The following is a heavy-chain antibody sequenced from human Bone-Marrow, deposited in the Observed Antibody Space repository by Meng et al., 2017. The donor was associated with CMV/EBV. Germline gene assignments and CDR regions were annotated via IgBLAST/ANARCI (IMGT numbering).Heavy chain of an antibody. D-gene: IGHD2-2*01. J-gene: IGHJ6*02. V-gene: IGHV3-74*01. CDR2: ISSDGSST. CDR1: GFTFSSYW. Sequence: GGSLKISCAASGFTFSSYWMHWVRLAPGKGLVWVSRISSDGSSTSYADSVKGRFTISRDNAKNSLYLQMNSLRAEDTAVYYCARYQRYCSSTSCSIRLAYYYYGKDVWGQGTTVTVSS. CDR3: ARYQRYCSSTSCSIRLAYYYYGKDV.